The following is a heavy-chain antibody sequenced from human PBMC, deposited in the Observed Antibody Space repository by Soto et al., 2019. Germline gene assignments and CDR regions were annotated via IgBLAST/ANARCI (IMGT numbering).Heavy chain of an antibody. J-gene: IGHJ6*02. V-gene: IGHV1-69*06. CDR2: IIPIFGTA. Sequence: QVQLVQSGAEVKKPGSSVKVSCKASGGTFSSYAISWVRQAPGQGLEWMGGIIPIFGTANYAQKFQGRVTITADKSTSTAYTELSSLRSEDTAVYYCARSPCSSTSCYYYYGMDVWGQGTTVTVSS. D-gene: IGHD2-2*01. CDR1: GGTFSSYA. CDR3: ARSPCSSTSCYYYYGMDV.